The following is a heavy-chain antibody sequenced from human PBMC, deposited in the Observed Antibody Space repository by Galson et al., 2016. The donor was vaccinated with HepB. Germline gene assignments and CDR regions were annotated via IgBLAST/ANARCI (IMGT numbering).Heavy chain of an antibody. CDR2: IYYGGIT. CDR1: GNSLTSSTYF. J-gene: IGHJ4*02. D-gene: IGHD3-10*01. CDR3: ARHSGGSQISPLEY. Sequence: SETLSLTCTVSGNSLTSSTYFWGWVRQPPGKGLEYIGDIYYGGITYCNPSLKSRLTISMDTSKNQLSLKLSSATAADTAVYYCARHSGGSQISPLEYWGQGIQVTVSS. V-gene: IGHV4-39*01.